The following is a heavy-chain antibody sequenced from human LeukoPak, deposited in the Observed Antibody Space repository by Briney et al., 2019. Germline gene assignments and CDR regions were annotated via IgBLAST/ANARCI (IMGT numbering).Heavy chain of an antibody. V-gene: IGHV3-23*01. CDR3: AKDLHYDSVSGPFDY. J-gene: IGHJ4*02. D-gene: IGHD3-22*01. CDR1: GLTFSNYA. Sequence: GGSLRLSCEASGLTFSNYAMSWVAQAPGKGLEGVSTYSSSGRSTYYADSVKGRYTISSDNSKNTLYLQTEGLRAEDTAVYYCAKDLHYDSVSGPFDYWGQGTLVTVSS. CDR2: YSSSGRST.